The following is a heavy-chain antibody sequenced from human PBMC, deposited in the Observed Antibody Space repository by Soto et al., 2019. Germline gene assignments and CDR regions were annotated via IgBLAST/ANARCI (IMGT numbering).Heavy chain of an antibody. CDR3: ASHYDMWSGYLSPVDY. Sequence: QVQLVESGGDLVKPGGSLRLSCAASGYTFSDYYMSWIRQAPGKGLEWISYIDTSGTKIYYADSVKGRFTITRDNDKNSLYLEMNSLRDDDTAVYYCASHYDMWSGYLSPVDYWCQGTLVTVSS. CDR1: GYTFSDYY. D-gene: IGHD3-3*01. CDR2: IDTSGTKI. J-gene: IGHJ4*02. V-gene: IGHV3-11*01.